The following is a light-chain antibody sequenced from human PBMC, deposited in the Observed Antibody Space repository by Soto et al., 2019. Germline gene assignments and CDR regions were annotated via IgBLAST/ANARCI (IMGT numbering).Light chain of an antibody. V-gene: IGKV2-28*01. CDR1: RSLVYSDGNTS. CDR2: LGS. Sequence: DVVMTQSPLPLPVTLGQPACVSCRSSRSLVYSDGNTSLNWFQQRPGQSPQLLIYLGSSRSSGVPDRFSGSGSGTDFTLKISRVEAEDVGVYYCMQGLQTPPTFGQGTRLEI. CDR3: MQGLQTPPT. J-gene: IGKJ5*01.